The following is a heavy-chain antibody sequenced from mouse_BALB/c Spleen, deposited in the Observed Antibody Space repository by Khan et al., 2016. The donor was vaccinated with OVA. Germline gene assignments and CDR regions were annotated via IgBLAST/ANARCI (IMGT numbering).Heavy chain of an antibody. V-gene: IGHV3-2*02. CDR1: GYSITSDYA. CDR3: ARDGSQYNYAMDY. CDR2: ISYSGST. J-gene: IGHJ4*01. Sequence: EVELVESGPGLVKPSQSLSLTCTVTGYSITSDYAWNWIRQFPGNKLEWMGYISYSGSTNYNPSLKSRISITRDKSKNQFFLQLNSVTTEDTATYYCARDGSQYNYAMDYWGQGTSVTVSS. D-gene: IGHD2-3*01.